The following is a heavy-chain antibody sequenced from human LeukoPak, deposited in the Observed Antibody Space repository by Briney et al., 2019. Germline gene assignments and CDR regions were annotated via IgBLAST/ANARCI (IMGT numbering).Heavy chain of an antibody. Sequence: PSETLSLTCAVYGGSFSGYYWSWIRQPPGKGLEWIGEINHSGSTNYNPSLKSRVTISVDTSKNQFSLKLSSVTAADTAVYYCARGRMVRGVKRTNEYWGQGTLVTVSS. CDR1: GGSFSGYY. J-gene: IGHJ4*02. CDR3: ARGRMVRGVKRTNEY. V-gene: IGHV4-34*01. D-gene: IGHD3-10*01. CDR2: INHSGST.